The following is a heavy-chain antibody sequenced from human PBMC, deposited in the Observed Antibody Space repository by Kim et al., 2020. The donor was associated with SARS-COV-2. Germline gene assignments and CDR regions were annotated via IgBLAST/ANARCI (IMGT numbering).Heavy chain of an antibody. V-gene: IGHV1-2*06. J-gene: IGHJ4*02. D-gene: IGHD4-17*01. Sequence: ASVKVYCKASGYTFTGYYMHWVRQAPGQGLEWMGRINPNSGGTNYAQKFQGRVTMTRDTSISTAYMELSRLRSDDTAVYYCARDLQEVDYGDYDLCFDYWGQGALVTVSS. CDR2: INPNSGGT. CDR3: ARDLQEVDYGDYDLCFDY. CDR1: GYTFTGYY.